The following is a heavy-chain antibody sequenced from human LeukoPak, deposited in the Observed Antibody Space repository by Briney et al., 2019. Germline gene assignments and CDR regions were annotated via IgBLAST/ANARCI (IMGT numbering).Heavy chain of an antibody. CDR3: ARDLARGYSYGYNAFDI. J-gene: IGHJ3*02. V-gene: IGHV1-18*01. D-gene: IGHD5-18*01. Sequence: SVKVSCKASGYNFNSYGIGWVRQAPRQGLEWMGWITAGNGNTNYAQKVQGRVTMTTDTSTSTAYMELRSLRSDDTAVYFCARDLARGYSYGYNAFDIWGQGTMVTVSS. CDR1: GYNFNSYG. CDR2: ITAGNGNT.